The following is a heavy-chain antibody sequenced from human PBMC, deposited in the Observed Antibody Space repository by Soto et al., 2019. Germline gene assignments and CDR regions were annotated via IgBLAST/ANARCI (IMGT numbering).Heavy chain of an antibody. V-gene: IGHV3-64D*08. CDR2: ISSNGGST. CDR3: VKGGKFLEWSTSFDY. CDR1: GFTFSSYA. J-gene: IGHJ4*02. Sequence: GGSLRLSCPASGFTFSSYAMHWVRQAPGKGLEYVSAISSNGGSTYYADSVKGRFTISRDNSKNTLYLQMSSLRAEDTAVYYCVKGGKFLEWSTSFDYWGQGTLVTVSS. D-gene: IGHD3-3*01.